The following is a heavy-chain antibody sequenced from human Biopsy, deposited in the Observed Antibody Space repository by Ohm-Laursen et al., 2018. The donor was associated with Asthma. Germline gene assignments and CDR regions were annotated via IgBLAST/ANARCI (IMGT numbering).Heavy chain of an antibody. Sequence: SLRLSCSASGFAVSRDHMFWVRQAPGKGLEWVGVISKDASTQDYADSVKGRFTMARDNSKNTLSLQMNSLTAEDTAVYYCAREGVAGTHIEDWGQGTLVTVSS. D-gene: IGHD6-19*01. CDR2: ISKDASTQ. V-gene: IGHV3-30*01. J-gene: IGHJ4*02. CDR3: AREGVAGTHIED. CDR1: GFAVSRDH.